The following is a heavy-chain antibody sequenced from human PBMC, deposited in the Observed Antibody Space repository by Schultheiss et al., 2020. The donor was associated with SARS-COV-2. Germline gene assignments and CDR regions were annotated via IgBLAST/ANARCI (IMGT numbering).Heavy chain of an antibody. V-gene: IGHV4-38-2*01. CDR1: GYSISSGYY. J-gene: IGHJ4*02. D-gene: IGHD3-10*01. Sequence: SETLSLTCAVSGYSISSGYYWGWIRQPPGKGLEWIGYIYYSGSTYYNPSLKSLVTISVDTSKNHFSLKLTSVTAADTAIYYCARGDYGSGSYYFDYWGQGALVTVSS. CDR2: IYYSGST. CDR3: ARGDYGSGSYYFDY.